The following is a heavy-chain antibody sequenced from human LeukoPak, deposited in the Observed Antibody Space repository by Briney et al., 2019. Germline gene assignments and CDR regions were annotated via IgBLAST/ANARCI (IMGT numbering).Heavy chain of an antibody. CDR2: IHYSGST. J-gene: IGHJ4*02. CDR1: GDSISSYY. Sequence: SETLSLTGTVSGDSISSYYWSWIRQPPGKGLEWIGYIHYSGSTNYNPSLKSRVTISVDTSKNQFSLKLSSVTAADTAVYYCARGTNWGSDYWGQGTLVTVSS. D-gene: IGHD7-27*01. CDR3: ARGTNWGSDY. V-gene: IGHV4-59*01.